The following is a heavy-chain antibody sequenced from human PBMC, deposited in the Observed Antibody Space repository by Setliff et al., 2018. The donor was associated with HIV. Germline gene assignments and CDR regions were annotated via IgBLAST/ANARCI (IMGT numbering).Heavy chain of an antibody. D-gene: IGHD1-7*01. CDR3: ARHRSGNWYYFGFDP. J-gene: IGHJ5*02. CDR2: IFSSGST. Sequence: SETLSLTCTVSGYSISSHYWSWIRQPPGKELEWIGYIFSSGSTTYNPTLNSRGTISVDTSENQFSLKLSSVTAADTAMYYCARHRSGNWYYFGFDPWGQGTLVTVSS. V-gene: IGHV4-59*08. CDR1: GYSISSHY.